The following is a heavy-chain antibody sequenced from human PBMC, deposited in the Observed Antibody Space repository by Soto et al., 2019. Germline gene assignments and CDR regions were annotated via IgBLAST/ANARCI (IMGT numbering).Heavy chain of an antibody. CDR3: ARDPYCSSTSCNDY. CDR1: GVSISSGGYY. J-gene: IGHJ4*02. Sequence: SETLSLTCTVSGVSISSGGYYWRWIRQHPGKGLEWIGYIYYSGSTYYNPSLKSRVTISVDTSKNQFSLKLSSVTAADTAVYYCARDPYCSSTSCNDYWGQGTLVTVSS. V-gene: IGHV4-31*03. CDR2: IYYSGST. D-gene: IGHD2-2*01.